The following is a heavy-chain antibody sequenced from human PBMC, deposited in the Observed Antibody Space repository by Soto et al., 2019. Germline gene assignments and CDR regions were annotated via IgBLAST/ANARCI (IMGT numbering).Heavy chain of an antibody. J-gene: IGHJ4*02. V-gene: IGHV3-30*18. D-gene: IGHD6-19*01. CDR1: GFTFSSYG. Sequence: GGSLRLSCAASGFTFSSYGMHWVRQAPGKGLEWVAVISYDGSNKYYADSVKGRFTISRDNSKNTLYLQMNSLRAEDTAVYYCAKGRIAVAPGSVWGQGTLVTVSS. CDR2: ISYDGSNK. CDR3: AKGRIAVAPGSV.